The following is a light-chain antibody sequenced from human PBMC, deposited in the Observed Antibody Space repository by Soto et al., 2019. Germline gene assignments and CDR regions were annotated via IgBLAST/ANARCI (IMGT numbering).Light chain of an antibody. V-gene: IGKV3-20*01. J-gene: IGKJ2*01. CDR3: QYHGGPPYT. Sequence: EIVLTQSPGTLSLSPGERATLSCRASQSVGNNYLSWYQQKPGQAPRLLIFRASSRAAGLPDRFGGSGSGTDFTLNISRLEPEDFAVYYCQYHGGPPYTFAQGTRLEIK. CDR2: RAS. CDR1: QSVGNNY.